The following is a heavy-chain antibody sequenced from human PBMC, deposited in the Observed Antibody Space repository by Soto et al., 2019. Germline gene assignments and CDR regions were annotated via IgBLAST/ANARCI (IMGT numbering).Heavy chain of an antibody. D-gene: IGHD2-2*01. CDR3: ASSTWKVGGDIVVVPAAISFDY. Sequence: SETLSLTCTVSGGSISSYYWSWIRQPPGKGLEWIGYIYYSGSTNYNPSLKSRVTISVDTSKNQFSLKLSSVTAADTAVYYCASSTWKVGGDIVVVPAAISFDYWGQGTLVTVSS. J-gene: IGHJ4*02. CDR1: GGSISSYY. CDR2: IYYSGST. V-gene: IGHV4-59*08.